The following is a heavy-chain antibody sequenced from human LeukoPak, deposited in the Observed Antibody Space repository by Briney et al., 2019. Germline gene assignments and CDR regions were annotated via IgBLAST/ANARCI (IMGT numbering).Heavy chain of an antibody. CDR1: GFTFTDYW. J-gene: IGHJ4*01. CDR2: IRQDGSEK. V-gene: IGHV3-7*01. Sequence: GGSLRLSCEVSGFTFTDYWMNWVRQAPGKGPEWVASIRQDGSEKNYVDSVKGRFTISRDNTKNSLYLQLNGLRAEDTAVYYCARDGTAAGLYFDLWGQGTLVTVSS. D-gene: IGHD6-13*01. CDR3: ARDGTAAGLYFDL.